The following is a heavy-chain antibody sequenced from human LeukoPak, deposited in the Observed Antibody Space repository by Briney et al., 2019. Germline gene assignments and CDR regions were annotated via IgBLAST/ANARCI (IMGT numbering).Heavy chain of an antibody. D-gene: IGHD3-10*01. CDR3: ARDSGTTGEVKFDP. CDR2: IYPSGTI. Sequence: SETLSLTCTVSGDSISSYYWSWIPQPAATALEWIGRIYPSGTITYNPSLKSRDTMSVDTSKNQFSLKLSAVTAADTAVYYCARDSGTTGEVKFDPWGQGTLVTVSS. CDR1: GDSISSYY. V-gene: IGHV4-4*07. J-gene: IGHJ5*02.